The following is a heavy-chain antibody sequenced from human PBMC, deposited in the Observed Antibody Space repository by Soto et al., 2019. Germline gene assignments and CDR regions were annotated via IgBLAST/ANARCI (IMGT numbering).Heavy chain of an antibody. D-gene: IGHD5-18*01. Sequence: PGESLKISCKGSGYSFTSYWIGWVRQMPGKGLEWMGIIYPGDSDTRYSPSFQGQVTISADKSISTAYLQWSSLKASDTAMYYCAGNTGYSHGANWFDPWGQGTLVTVSS. CDR3: AGNTGYSHGANWFDP. CDR2: IYPGDSDT. CDR1: GYSFTSYW. J-gene: IGHJ5*02. V-gene: IGHV5-51*01.